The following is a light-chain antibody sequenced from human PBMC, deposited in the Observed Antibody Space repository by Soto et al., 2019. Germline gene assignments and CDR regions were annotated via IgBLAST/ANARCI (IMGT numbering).Light chain of an antibody. V-gene: IGLV2-8*01. CDR3: TSYAGNNDYVL. CDR2: EVT. J-gene: IGLJ2*01. Sequence: QSALTQPPSASGSPRQSVTISCTGTSSDVGGYEYVSWYQQHPGRAPKLIIYEVTKRPLGVPDRFSGSKSGNTASLTVSGLQAEDEADYYCTSYAGNNDYVLFGGGTKLTVL. CDR1: SSDVGGYEY.